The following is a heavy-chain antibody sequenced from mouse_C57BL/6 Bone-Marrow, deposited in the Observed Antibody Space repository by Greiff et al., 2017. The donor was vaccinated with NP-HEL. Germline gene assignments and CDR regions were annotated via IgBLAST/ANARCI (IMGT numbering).Heavy chain of an antibody. CDR1: GYTFTNYW. V-gene: IGHV1-63*01. CDR2: IYPGGGYT. CDR3: ARSLSYYYGSSFYWYFDV. Sequence: VQLQQSGAELVRPGTSVKMSCKASGYTFTNYWIGWAKQRPGHGLEWIGDIYPGGGYTNYIEKFKGKATLTADKSASTAYMQFSSLTSEDSAIYYCARSLSYYYGSSFYWYFDVWGTGTTVTVSS. D-gene: IGHD1-1*01. J-gene: IGHJ1*03.